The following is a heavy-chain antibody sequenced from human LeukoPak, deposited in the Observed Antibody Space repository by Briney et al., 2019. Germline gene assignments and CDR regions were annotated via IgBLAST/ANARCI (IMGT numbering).Heavy chain of an antibody. V-gene: IGHV3-23*01. D-gene: IGHD3-10*02. CDR2: VTGSGDST. CDR1: GFIFSSYA. CDR3: AKARFVRGVIMTPFYFDY. Sequence: PGGSLRLSCAASGFIFSSYAMSWVRQAPGKGLEWVSAVTGSGDSTYYADSVKGRFTVSRDNPKNTLYLRMNSLRAEDTAVYYCAKARFVRGVIMTPFYFDYWGQGTLVTLSS. J-gene: IGHJ4*02.